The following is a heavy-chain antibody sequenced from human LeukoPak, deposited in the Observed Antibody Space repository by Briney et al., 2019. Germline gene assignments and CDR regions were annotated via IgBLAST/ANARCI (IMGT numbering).Heavy chain of an antibody. CDR2: IKQDGSEK. Sequence: GGSLRLSCAASGFTFSSYWMSWVRQAPGKGLDWVASIKQDGSEKYFVDSVKGRFTISRDNAKNSLYLQMNGLKAEDTAVYYCARGCSGGSCYESKFAAWGQGTLVTVSS. D-gene: IGHD2-15*01. CDR3: ARGCSGGSCYESKFAA. CDR1: GFTFSSYW. J-gene: IGHJ5*02. V-gene: IGHV3-7*01.